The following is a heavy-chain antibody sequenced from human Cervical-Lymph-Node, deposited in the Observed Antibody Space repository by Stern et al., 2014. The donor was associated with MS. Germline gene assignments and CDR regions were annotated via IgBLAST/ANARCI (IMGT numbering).Heavy chain of an antibody. D-gene: IGHD2-21*02. V-gene: IGHV4-31*03. CDR1: GGSITSGNYY. Sequence: QVQLQESGPGLVKPSQTLSLTCTASGGSITSGNYYWSWIRQHPGKGLEGIGSIYHSGTTYYNPPPKRRATTSIKPTKNHFTLKLTSVTAAGTAEYYCARGSREVLLTRFYLDNWGQGTLVTVSS. CDR2: IYHSGTT. J-gene: IGHJ4*02. CDR3: ARGSREVLLTRFYLDN.